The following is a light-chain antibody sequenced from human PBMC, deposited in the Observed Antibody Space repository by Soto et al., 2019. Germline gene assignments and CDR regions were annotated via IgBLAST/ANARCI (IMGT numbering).Light chain of an antibody. J-gene: IGKJ1*01. CDR1: QTISSG. CDR3: QQYTSYKT. V-gene: IGKV1-5*01. CDR2: DAS. Sequence: DVPMTQSPSTLSASVGDRVTITCRASQTISSGLAWYQQKPVKAPKVLIYDASTLESGVPSRFSGSGSGTEFTLTISSLQPDDFAPYYCQQYTSYKTFGQGPKVDIK.